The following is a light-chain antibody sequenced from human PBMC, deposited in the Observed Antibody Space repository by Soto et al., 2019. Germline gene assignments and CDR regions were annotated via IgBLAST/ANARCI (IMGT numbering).Light chain of an antibody. Sequence: QSVLTQPPSASGSPGQSVTISCTGTSSDVGGYNYVSWYQQHPGKAPKLMIYEVSKRPSGVPDRFSGSKSGNTASLTVSGLQAEDEADYYCSSYAGSNNVFGTGTKVTV. V-gene: IGLV2-8*01. CDR3: SSYAGSNNV. J-gene: IGLJ1*01. CDR1: SSDVGGYNY. CDR2: EVS.